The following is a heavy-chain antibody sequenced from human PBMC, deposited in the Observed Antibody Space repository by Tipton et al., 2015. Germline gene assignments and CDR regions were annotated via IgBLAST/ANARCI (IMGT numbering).Heavy chain of an antibody. CDR1: GGFIGSYS. CDR2: IYNSGST. V-gene: IGHV4-59*01. Sequence: TLSLTFTVSGGFIGSYSWNWIRQPPGKGLEWIGFIYNSGSTNYNPPLESRVSISVDTSKNQFSLKLSSVTAADTAVYYCARDSTSGRRGAFDIWGQGTMVTVSS. D-gene: IGHD2-2*01. J-gene: IGHJ3*02. CDR3: ARDSTSGRRGAFDI.